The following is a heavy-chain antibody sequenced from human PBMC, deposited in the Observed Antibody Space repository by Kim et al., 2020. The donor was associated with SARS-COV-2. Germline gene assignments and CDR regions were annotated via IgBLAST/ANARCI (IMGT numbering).Heavy chain of an antibody. V-gene: IGHV4-61*01. CDR3: ASPNYYDSSGYSGDDAFDI. CDR1: GGSVSSGSYY. CDR2: IYYSGST. D-gene: IGHD3-22*01. Sequence: SETLSLTCTVSGGSVSSGSYYWSWIRQPPGKGLEWIGYIYYSGSTNYNPSLKSRVTISVDTSKNQFSLKLSSVTAADTAVYYCASPNYYDSSGYSGDDAFDIWGQGTMVTVSS. J-gene: IGHJ3*02.